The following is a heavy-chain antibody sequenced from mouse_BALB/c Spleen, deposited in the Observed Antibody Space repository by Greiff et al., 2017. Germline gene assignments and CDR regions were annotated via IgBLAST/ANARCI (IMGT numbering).Heavy chain of an antibody. CDR2: ISSGGST. V-gene: IGHV5-6-5*01. J-gene: IGHJ3*01. D-gene: IGHD1-1*01. Sequence: EVKLMESGGGLVKPGGSLKLSCAASGFTFSSYAMSWVRQTPEKRLEWVASISSGGSTYYPDSVKGRFTISRDNARNILYLQMSSLRSEDTAMYYCARGTVVATKAWFAYWGQGTLVTVSA. CDR1: GFTFSSYA. CDR3: ARGTVVATKAWFAY.